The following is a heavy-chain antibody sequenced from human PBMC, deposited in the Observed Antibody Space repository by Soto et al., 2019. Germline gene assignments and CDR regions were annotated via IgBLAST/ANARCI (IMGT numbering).Heavy chain of an antibody. J-gene: IGHJ4*02. Sequence: ASVKVSCKASGFTFTSAAVQWVRQVRGQRLEWIGWIVVGSGNTNYAQKFQERVTITRDMSTSTAYMELSSLRSEDTAVYYCAADPSDSSGYYYATNFHYWGQGTLVTASS. CDR1: GFTFTSAA. CDR2: IVVGSGNT. D-gene: IGHD3-22*01. CDR3: AADPSDSSGYYYATNFHY. V-gene: IGHV1-58*01.